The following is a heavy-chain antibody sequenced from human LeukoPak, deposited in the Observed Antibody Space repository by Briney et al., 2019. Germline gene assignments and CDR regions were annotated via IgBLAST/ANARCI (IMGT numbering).Heavy chain of an antibody. J-gene: IGHJ5*02. CDR3: AKAPDSVDYGALKWFDP. CDR2: IRYDGSNK. V-gene: IGHV3-30*02. D-gene: IGHD4-17*01. Sequence: QAGGSLRLSCAASGFTFGSYGMHWVRQAPGKGLEWVAFIRYDGSNKYYADSVKGRFTISRDNSKNTLYLQMNSLRAEDTAVYYCAKAPDSVDYGALKWFDPWGQGTLVTVSS. CDR1: GFTFGSYG.